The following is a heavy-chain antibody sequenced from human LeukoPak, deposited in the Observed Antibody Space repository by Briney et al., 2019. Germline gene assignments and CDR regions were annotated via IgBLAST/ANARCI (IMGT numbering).Heavy chain of an antibody. CDR3: ASNLYCSGGSCYSYYFDY. Sequence: SETLSLTCTVSGGSISSSSYYWGWIRQPPGKGLEWIGSLYYSGSTYYNPSLKSRVTISVDTSKNQFSLKLSSVTAADTAVYYCASNLYCSGGSCYSYYFDYWGQGTLVTVSS. CDR2: LYYSGST. V-gene: IGHV4-39*07. J-gene: IGHJ4*02. D-gene: IGHD2-15*01. CDR1: GGSISSSSYY.